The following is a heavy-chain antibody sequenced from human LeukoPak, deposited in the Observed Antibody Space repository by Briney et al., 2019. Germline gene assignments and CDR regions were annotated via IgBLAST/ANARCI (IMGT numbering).Heavy chain of an antibody. CDR3: AREEGGWYGLQLGY. J-gene: IGHJ4*02. D-gene: IGHD1-1*01. Sequence: GGSLRLSCAASGFTFSSYAMSWVRQAPGKGLEWVSAISGSGGSTYYADSVKGRFTISRDNSKNTVYLQMNSLRVEDTAVYYCAREEGGWYGLQLGYWGQGTLVTVSS. V-gene: IGHV3-23*01. CDR1: GFTFSSYA. CDR2: ISGSGGST.